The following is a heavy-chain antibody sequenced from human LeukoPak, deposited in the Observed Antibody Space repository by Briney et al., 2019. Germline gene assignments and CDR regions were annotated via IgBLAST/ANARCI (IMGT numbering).Heavy chain of an antibody. CDR2: IKSKTDGGTT. D-gene: IGHD3-10*01. CDR1: GFTFSNAW. CDR3: TTDPEVLWFGESWYFDY. Sequence: GGSLRLSCAASGFTFSNAWLSWVRQAPGKGLEWVGRIKSKTDGGTTDYAAPVKGRFTISRDDSKNTLYLQMNSLKTEDTAVYYCTTDPEVLWFGESWYFDYWGQGTLVTVSS. J-gene: IGHJ4*02. V-gene: IGHV3-15*01.